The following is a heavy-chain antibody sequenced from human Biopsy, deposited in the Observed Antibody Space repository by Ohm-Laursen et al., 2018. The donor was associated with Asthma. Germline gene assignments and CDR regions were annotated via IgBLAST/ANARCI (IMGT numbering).Heavy chain of an antibody. V-gene: IGHV3-53*01. CDR1: GFAVSRDH. Sequence: GSLRLSCSASGFAVSRDHMFWVRQAPGKGLEWVSVIYSGGTSHTADSVRGRFTISRDYSKNTLYIQVHSLRAEDTAVYYCARGDSSNWSHYYFDYWGQGTLVTVSS. CDR3: ARGDSSNWSHYYFDY. J-gene: IGHJ4*02. CDR2: IYSGGTS. D-gene: IGHD3-22*01.